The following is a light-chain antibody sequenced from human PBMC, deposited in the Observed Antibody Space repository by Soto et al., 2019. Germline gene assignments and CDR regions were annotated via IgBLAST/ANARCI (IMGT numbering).Light chain of an antibody. V-gene: IGLV1-51*01. CDR2: DNN. J-gene: IGLJ1*01. CDR1: SSNIGNNY. CDR3: GTWDSSLSVHV. Sequence: QSVLTQPPSVSAAPVQKVTISCSGTSSNIGNNYVSWYQQLPGTAPKLLIYDNNKRPSGIPDRFSGSKSGTSATLGITGLQTGDEADYYCGTWDSSLSVHVFGTGTKVTVL.